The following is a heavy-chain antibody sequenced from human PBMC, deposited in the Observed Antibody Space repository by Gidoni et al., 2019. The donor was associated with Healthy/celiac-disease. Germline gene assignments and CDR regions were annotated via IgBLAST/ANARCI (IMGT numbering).Heavy chain of an antibody. V-gene: IGHV3-7*01. CDR3: ARDSHRIAVAGFDY. CDR2: IKQDGSEK. J-gene: IGHJ4*02. CDR1: GFTFSSYW. Sequence: EVQLVESGGGLVQPGGSLRLSCAASGFTFSSYWMSWVRQAPGKGLEWVANIKQDGSEKYYVDSVKGRFTISRDNAKNSLYLQMNSLRAEDTAVYYCARDSHRIAVAGFDYWGQGTLVTVSS. D-gene: IGHD6-19*01.